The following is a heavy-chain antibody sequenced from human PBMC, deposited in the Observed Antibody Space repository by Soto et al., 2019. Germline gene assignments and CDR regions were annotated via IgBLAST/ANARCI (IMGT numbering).Heavy chain of an antibody. CDR2: IYYSGST. J-gene: IGHJ4*02. CDR1: GGSISSYY. D-gene: IGHD1-7*01. CDR3: ARFGTPSSKYYVDY. Sequence: SETLSLTCTVSGGSISSYYWSWIRQPPGKGLEWIGYIYYSGSTNYNPSLKSRVTISVDTSKNQFSLKLSSVTAADTAVYYCARFGTPSSKYYVDYWGQGSLVTVSS. V-gene: IGHV4-59*01.